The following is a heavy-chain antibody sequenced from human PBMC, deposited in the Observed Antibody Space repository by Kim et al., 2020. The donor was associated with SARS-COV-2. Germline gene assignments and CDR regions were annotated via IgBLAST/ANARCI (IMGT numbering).Heavy chain of an antibody. Sequence: SVKVSCKASGGTFSSYAISWVRQAPGQGLEWMGGIIPIFGTANYAQKFQGRVTITADESTSTAYMELSSLRSEDTAVYYCARGYYDSSGYYFTPGEEYFQHWGQGTLVTVSS. CDR1: GGTFSSYA. D-gene: IGHD3-22*01. CDR3: ARGYYDSSGYYFTPGEEYFQH. V-gene: IGHV1-69*13. J-gene: IGHJ1*01. CDR2: IIPIFGTA.